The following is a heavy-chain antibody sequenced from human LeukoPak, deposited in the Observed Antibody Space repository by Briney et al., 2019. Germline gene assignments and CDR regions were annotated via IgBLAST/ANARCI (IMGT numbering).Heavy chain of an antibody. CDR3: AAYSGSYPAGY. D-gene: IGHD1-26*01. V-gene: IGHV3-21*04. J-gene: IGHJ4*02. Sequence: GGSLRLSCAASGFTFNTYTMNWVRQAPGKGLEWVSSITASSTAIYSADSVKGRFTISRDNAKNSLYLQMNSLRAEDTALYYCAAYSGSYPAGYWGQGTLVTVSS. CDR2: ITASSTAI. CDR1: GFTFNTYT.